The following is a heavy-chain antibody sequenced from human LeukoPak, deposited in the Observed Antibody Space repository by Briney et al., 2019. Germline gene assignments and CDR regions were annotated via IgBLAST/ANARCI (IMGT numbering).Heavy chain of an antibody. CDR1: GFSFSSYG. Sequence: GGSLRLSCVASGFSFSSYGLHWVRQAPGKGLEWVAVISYDGSNKYYADSVKGRFTISRDNSKNTLYLQMHSLRVEDTAVYYCGGITVVRGVRFEYGGQGALVTVSS. CDR3: GGITVVRGVRFEY. V-gene: IGHV3-30*03. D-gene: IGHD3-10*01. CDR2: ISYDGSNK. J-gene: IGHJ4*02.